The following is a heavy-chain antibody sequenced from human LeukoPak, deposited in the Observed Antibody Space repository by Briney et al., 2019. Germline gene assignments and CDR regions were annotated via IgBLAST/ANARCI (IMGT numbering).Heavy chain of an antibody. D-gene: IGHD1-1*01. Sequence: TGGSLRLSCAASRFTFSNAWMSWVRQAPGKGLEWVGFIRSKAYGGTTEYAASVKGRFTISRDDSKSIAYLQMNSLKTEDTAVYYCAKESTGSTVFDYWGQGALVTVSS. CDR2: IRSKAYGGTT. CDR3: AKESTGSTVFDY. V-gene: IGHV3-49*04. CDR1: RFTFSNAW. J-gene: IGHJ4*02.